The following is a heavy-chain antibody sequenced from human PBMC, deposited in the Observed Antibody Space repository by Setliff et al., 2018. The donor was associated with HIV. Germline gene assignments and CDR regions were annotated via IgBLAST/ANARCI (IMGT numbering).Heavy chain of an antibody. V-gene: IGHV4-34*01. CDR1: GGSFTDIGGSFTDYY. J-gene: IGHJ1*01. CDR3: ARHYGAVKSVVTVVAKYFPH. D-gene: IGHD2-21*02. CDR2: INHSGST. Sequence: KTSETLSLTCAVFGGSFTDIGGSFTDYYWIWIRQPPGKGLAWIGEINHSGSTHYNPSLKSRFTISVDTSKNQFSLKLTSVTAADTAMYYCARHYGAVKSVVTVVAKYFPHWGQGTLVTVSS.